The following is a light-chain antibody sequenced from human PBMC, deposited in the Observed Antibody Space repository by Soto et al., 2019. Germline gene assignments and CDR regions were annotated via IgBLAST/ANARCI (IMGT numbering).Light chain of an antibody. CDR3: CSYAGDSTLV. CDR2: EGS. Sequence: QSALTQPASVSGSPGQSITISCTGTSSDVGSYDLVSWYQQHPGKAPKLMFYEGSKRPSGVSNRFSGSKSGNTASLTISGLQAEDEADYYCCSYAGDSTLVFGGGTKVTVL. V-gene: IGLV2-23*01. J-gene: IGLJ2*01. CDR1: SSDVGSYDL.